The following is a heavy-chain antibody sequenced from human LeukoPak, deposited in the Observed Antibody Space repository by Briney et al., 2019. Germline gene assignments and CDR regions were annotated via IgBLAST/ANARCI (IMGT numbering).Heavy chain of an antibody. CDR3: TTDHAWAHFYDSRGYYFDY. CDR2: IKSKPDGGAT. CDR1: GFALSDAW. V-gene: IGHV3-15*01. D-gene: IGHD3-22*01. Sequence: PGGSLRLSCAASGFALSDAWMGWVRQPPRKRLEWLGRIKSKPDGGATDYTAPVEGRFTISRDDSKNILYLHLNSLKIEDTAVYFCTTDHAWAHFYDSRGYYFDYWGQGTLVTVSS. J-gene: IGHJ4*02.